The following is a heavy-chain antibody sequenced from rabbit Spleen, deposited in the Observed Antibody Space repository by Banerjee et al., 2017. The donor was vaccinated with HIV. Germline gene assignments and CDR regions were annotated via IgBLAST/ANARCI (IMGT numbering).Heavy chain of an antibody. CDR2: IDTGSSGFT. J-gene: IGHJ4*01. CDR3: ARDLTDVIGWNFGW. D-gene: IGHD1-1*01. CDR1: GFDLSSYYY. V-gene: IGHV1S40*01. Sequence: QSLEESGGDLVKPEGSLTLTCTASGFDLSSYYYMCWVRQAPGKGLEWIACIDTGSSGFTYFATWAQGRFTFSKTSSTTVTLQMTSLTAADTATYFCARDLTDVIGWNFGWWGPGTLVTVS.